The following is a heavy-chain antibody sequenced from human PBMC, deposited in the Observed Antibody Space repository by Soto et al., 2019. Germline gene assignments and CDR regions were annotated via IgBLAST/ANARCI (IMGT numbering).Heavy chain of an antibody. CDR3: ARDPRAGSHYFDY. J-gene: IGHJ4*02. CDR2: ISSSGSPI. Sequence: EVQLVESGGGLVQPGGSLRLSCAASGFTFSSYSLNWVRQAPGKGLEWVSYISSSGSPIYYAESVKGRFTISRDNAKTSLYLQMNSLRDEDTAVYYCARDPRAGSHYFDYWGQGTLVTVSS. V-gene: IGHV3-48*02. D-gene: IGHD6-19*01. CDR1: GFTFSSYS.